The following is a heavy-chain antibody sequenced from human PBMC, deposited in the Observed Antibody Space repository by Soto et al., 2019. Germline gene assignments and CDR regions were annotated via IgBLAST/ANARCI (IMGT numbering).Heavy chain of an antibody. Sequence: QVQLVESGGGVVLPGRSMRLSCAASGFSFSNYAMHWVRQAPGKGLEWVAIISYDGSNKYYADSVKGRFTMSRDSSKNTLYLQMNSLRGEDTAVYYCPRSIPGTYYFDYWGQGALVTVSS. D-gene: IGHD2-21*01. CDR1: GFSFSNYA. V-gene: IGHV3-30-3*01. CDR2: ISYDGSNK. J-gene: IGHJ4*02. CDR3: PRSIPGTYYFDY.